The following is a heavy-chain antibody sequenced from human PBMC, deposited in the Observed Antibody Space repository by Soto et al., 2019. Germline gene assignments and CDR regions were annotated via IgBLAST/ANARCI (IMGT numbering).Heavy chain of an antibody. D-gene: IGHD1-26*01. CDR3: ARGEQYSGRIFDY. Sequence: ETLSLTCTVSGASIRSSTYQWGWIRQPPGRGLEWIGSAYYSESTYYNPSLKSRVTISVDTSKNQFSLKVSSVTAADTAVYFCARGEQYSGRIFDYWGQGTLVTVSS. V-gene: IGHV4-39*02. CDR1: GASIRSSTYQ. J-gene: IGHJ4*01. CDR2: AYYSEST.